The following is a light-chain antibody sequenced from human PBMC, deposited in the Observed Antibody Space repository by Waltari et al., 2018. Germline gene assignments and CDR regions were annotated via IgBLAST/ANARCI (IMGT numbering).Light chain of an antibody. Sequence: QSALTQPASVSGSPGQSITIPCTGTSSDVGCYDYVSWYQQHPGKAPKLLIYDVTKRPSGVSNRFSGSKSANTASLTISGLQAEDEADYYCFSYRRSSTWVFGEGTKLTVL. J-gene: IGLJ3*02. V-gene: IGLV2-14*03. CDR3: FSYRRSSTWV. CDR2: DVT. CDR1: SSDVGCYDY.